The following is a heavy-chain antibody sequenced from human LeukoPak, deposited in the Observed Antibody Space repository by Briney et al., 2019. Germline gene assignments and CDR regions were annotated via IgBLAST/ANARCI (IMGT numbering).Heavy chain of an antibody. Sequence: GGSLRLSCAASGFTFSSYAMHWVRQAPGKGLEWVSTVSDTGNIHYSDSVKGRFTISRDNAKNSLYLQMNSLRDEDTAVYYCARDGLHTAHFDYWGQGTLVTVSS. CDR3: ARDGLHTAHFDY. D-gene: IGHD5-18*01. V-gene: IGHV3-48*02. CDR2: VSDTGNI. J-gene: IGHJ4*02. CDR1: GFTFSSYA.